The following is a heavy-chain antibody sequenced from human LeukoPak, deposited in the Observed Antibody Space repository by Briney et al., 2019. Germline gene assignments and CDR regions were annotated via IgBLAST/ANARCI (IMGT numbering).Heavy chain of an antibody. D-gene: IGHD2-15*01. J-gene: IGHJ5*02. CDR3: ARDEALACSGGSCYPRWFDP. Sequence: GGSLRLSCAASGFTFSSYAMHWVRQAPGKGLEWVAVISYDGSNKYYADSVKGRFTISRDNSKNTLYLQMSSLRSEDTAVYYCARDEALACSGGSCYPRWFDPWGQGTLVTVSS. V-gene: IGHV3-30-3*01. CDR1: GFTFSSYA. CDR2: ISYDGSNK.